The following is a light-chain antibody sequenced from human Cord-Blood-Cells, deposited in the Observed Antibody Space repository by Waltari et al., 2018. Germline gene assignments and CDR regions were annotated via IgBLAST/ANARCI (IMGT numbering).Light chain of an antibody. CDR2: DVS. J-gene: IGLJ2*01. Sequence: QSALTQPRSVSGSPGQSVTISCTGTSSDVGGYNYVSWYQQHPGKAPKLMIYDVSKRPSGVPERFSGSKSGNTASLTISWLQAEDEAVYYCCSYAGSYTLFGGGTKLTVL. V-gene: IGLV2-11*01. CDR3: CSYAGSYTL. CDR1: SSDVGGYNY.